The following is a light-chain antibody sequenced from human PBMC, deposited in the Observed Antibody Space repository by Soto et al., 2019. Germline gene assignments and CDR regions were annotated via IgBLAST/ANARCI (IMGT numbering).Light chain of an antibody. J-gene: IGKJ2*01. Sequence: EIVLTQSPATLSLSPGERATLSCRASQSVSSYLAWYQQKPGQAPSLLIYDASYRATGIPARFSGSGSGTDFTLTISSLEPEDFAVYYCQQRSNWPPMYTFGQGTKLEIK. CDR3: QQRSNWPPMYT. CDR1: QSVSSY. CDR2: DAS. V-gene: IGKV3-11*01.